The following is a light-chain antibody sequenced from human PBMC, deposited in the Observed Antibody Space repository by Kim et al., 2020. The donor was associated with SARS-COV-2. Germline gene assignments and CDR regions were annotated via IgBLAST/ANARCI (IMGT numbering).Light chain of an antibody. V-gene: IGLV3-1*01. CDR2: QDT. Sequence: SSELTQPPSVSVSPGQTASITCSGDKLGDKYACWYQQKPGQSPVLVIYQDTRRPSGISERFSGSNSGNTATLTISGTQAMDEADYYCQAWDSSSVVFGGGTQLTVL. CDR3: QAWDSSSVV. CDR1: KLGDKY. J-gene: IGLJ2*01.